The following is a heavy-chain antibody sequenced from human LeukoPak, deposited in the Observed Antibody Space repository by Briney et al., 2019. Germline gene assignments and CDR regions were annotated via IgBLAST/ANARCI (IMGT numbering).Heavy chain of an antibody. CDR1: GGSFSGYY. J-gene: IGHJ5*02. CDR3: ARSRWQNWFDP. Sequence: SETLSLTCAVYGGSFSGYYWSWIRQPPGKGLEWIGEINHSGSTYYNASLKSRVTISVDTSKNQFSLKLSSVTAADTAVYYCARSRWQNWFDPWGQGTLVTVSS. D-gene: IGHD6-13*01. V-gene: IGHV4-34*01. CDR2: INHSGST.